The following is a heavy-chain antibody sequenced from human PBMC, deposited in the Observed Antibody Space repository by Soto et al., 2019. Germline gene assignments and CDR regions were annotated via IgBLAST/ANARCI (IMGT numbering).Heavy chain of an antibody. Sequence: QLQLQESGPGLVKPSETLSLTCTVSGGSISSSSYYWGWIRQPPGKGLEWIGSIYYSGSTYYNPSLKSRVPISVDTSKNQFSLKLSSVTAADTAVYYCASLYRGRDGYNNPNPNFDYWGQGTLVTVSS. CDR2: IYYSGST. J-gene: IGHJ4*02. CDR3: ASLYRGRDGYNNPNPNFDY. V-gene: IGHV4-39*01. CDR1: GGSISSSSYY. D-gene: IGHD5-12*01.